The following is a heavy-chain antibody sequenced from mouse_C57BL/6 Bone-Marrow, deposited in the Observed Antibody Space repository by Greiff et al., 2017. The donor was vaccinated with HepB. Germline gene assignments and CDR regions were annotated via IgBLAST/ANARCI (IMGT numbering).Heavy chain of an antibody. Sequence: EVHLVESGAELVRPGASVKLSCTASGFNIKDDYMHWVKQRPEQGLEWIGWIVPENGDTEYASKFQGKATITADTSSNTAYLQLSSLTSEDTAVYYCTFYGSSFDYWGQGTTLTVSS. CDR1: GFNIKDDY. D-gene: IGHD1-1*01. CDR3: TFYGSSFDY. V-gene: IGHV14-4*01. J-gene: IGHJ2*01. CDR2: IVPENGDT.